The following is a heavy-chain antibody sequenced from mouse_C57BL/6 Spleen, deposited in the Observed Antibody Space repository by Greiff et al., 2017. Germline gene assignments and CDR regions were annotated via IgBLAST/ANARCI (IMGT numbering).Heavy chain of an antibody. CDR3: TRWAYGNFLFAY. CDR2: IDPETGGT. D-gene: IGHD2-1*01. CDR1: GYTFTDYE. Sequence: VQLQQSGAELVRPGASVTLSCKASGYTFTDYEMHWVKQTPVHGLEWIGAIDPETGGTAYNQKFKGKAILTADKSSSTAYMELRSLTSEDSAVYYCTRWAYGNFLFAYWGQGTLVTVFA. J-gene: IGHJ3*01. V-gene: IGHV1-15*01.